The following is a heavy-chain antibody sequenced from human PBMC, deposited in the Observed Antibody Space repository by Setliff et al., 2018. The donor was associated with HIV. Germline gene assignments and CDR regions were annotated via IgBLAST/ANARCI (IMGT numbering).Heavy chain of an antibody. J-gene: IGHJ4*02. CDR2: IYYSGST. CDR3: ARGRGSSSSWPIDY. D-gene: IGHD6-13*01. V-gene: IGHV4-59*01. Sequence: SETLSLTCTVSGGSIRSYYWSWIRQPPGKGLEWIGYIYYSGSTNYNPSLKSRVTISVDTSKNQFSLKLSSVTAADTAVYFCARGRGSSSSWPIDYWGQGTLVTVSS. CDR1: GGSIRSYY.